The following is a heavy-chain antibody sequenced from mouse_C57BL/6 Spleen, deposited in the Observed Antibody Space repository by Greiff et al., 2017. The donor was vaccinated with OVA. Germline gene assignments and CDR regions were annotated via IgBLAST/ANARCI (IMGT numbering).Heavy chain of an antibody. CDR1: GFTFSDYY. J-gene: IGHJ4*01. V-gene: IGHV5-16*01. D-gene: IGHD1-1*01. CDR2: INYDGSST. CDR3: ARDLGYYSYAMDY. Sequence: DVMLVESEGGLVQPGSSMKLSCTASGFTFSDYYMAWVRQVPEKGLEWVANINYDGSSTYYLDSLKSRFIISRDNAKNILYLQMSSLKSEDTATYYCARDLGYYSYAMDYWGQGTSVTVSS.